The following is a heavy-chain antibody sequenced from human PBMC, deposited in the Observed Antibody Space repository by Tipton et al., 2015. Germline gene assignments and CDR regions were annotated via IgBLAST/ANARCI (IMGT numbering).Heavy chain of an antibody. Sequence: TLSLTCIVSPDSINSYFWSWIRQPPGKGLEWLGFFYHSGSTSYNPSLTSRITISVDTSKNQFPRQLSSVTDADTAVYYCERGELGDVASWGQGTLVTVSS. J-gene: IGHJ4*02. D-gene: IGHD4-17*01. CDR3: ERGELGDVAS. CDR1: PDSINSYF. CDR2: FYHSGST. V-gene: IGHV4-59*08.